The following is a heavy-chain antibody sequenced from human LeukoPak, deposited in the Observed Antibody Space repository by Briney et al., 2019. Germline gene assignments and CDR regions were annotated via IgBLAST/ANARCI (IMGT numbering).Heavy chain of an antibody. CDR3: ARDKEA. J-gene: IGHJ5*02. Sequence: EGSLRLSCAASGFTFSGYYMSWIRQAPGKGLEWVSYISSLSTTIYYTDSVKGRFTVSRDNAKNSLYLQMNSLRVEDTAMYYCARDKEAWGQGTLVTVSS. CDR2: ISSLSTTI. CDR1: GFTFSGYY. V-gene: IGHV3-11*04.